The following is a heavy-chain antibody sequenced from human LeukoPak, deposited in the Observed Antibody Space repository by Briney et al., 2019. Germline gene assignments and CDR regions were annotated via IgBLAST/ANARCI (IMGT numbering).Heavy chain of an antibody. J-gene: IGHJ6*02. V-gene: IGHV4-59*01. Sequence: SETLSLTCTVSGGSISSYYWSRIRQPPGKGLEWIGYIYYSGSTNYNPSLKSRVTISVDTSKNQFSLKLSSVTAADTAVYYCARVSCSSTSCYEDYYYYYGMDVWGQGTTVTVSS. D-gene: IGHD2-2*01. CDR1: GGSISSYY. CDR2: IYYSGST. CDR3: ARVSCSSTSCYEDYYYYYGMDV.